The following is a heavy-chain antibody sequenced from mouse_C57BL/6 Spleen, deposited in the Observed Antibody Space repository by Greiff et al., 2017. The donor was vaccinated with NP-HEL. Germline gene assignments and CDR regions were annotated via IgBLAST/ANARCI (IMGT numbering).Heavy chain of an antibody. CDR3: ARRASSGTWFAY. Sequence: QVQLKQSGAELVKPGASVKMSCKASGYTFTSYWITWVKQRPGQGLEWIGDIYPGSGSTNYNEKFKSKATLTVDTSSSTAYMQLSSLTSEDSAVYYCARRASSGTWFAYWGQGTLVTVSA. V-gene: IGHV1-55*01. CDR1: GYTFTSYW. D-gene: IGHD3-2*02. J-gene: IGHJ3*01. CDR2: IYPGSGST.